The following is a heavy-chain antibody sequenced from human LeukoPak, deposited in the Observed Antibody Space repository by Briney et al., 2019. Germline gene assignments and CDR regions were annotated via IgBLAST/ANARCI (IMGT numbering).Heavy chain of an antibody. J-gene: IGHJ4*02. CDR1: GFTFSSFS. D-gene: IGHD3-3*01. V-gene: IGHV3-23*01. Sequence: PGGSLRLSCAASGFTFSSFSMNWVRQAPGKGLEWVSAISGSGGSTYYADSVKGRFTISRDNSKNTLYLQMNSLRAEDTAVYYCAKTPYDFWSGYYSHYWGQGTLVTVSS. CDR3: AKTPYDFWSGYYSHY. CDR2: ISGSGGST.